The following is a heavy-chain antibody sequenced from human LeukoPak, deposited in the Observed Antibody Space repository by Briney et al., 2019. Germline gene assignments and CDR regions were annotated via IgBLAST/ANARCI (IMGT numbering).Heavy chain of an antibody. CDR2: VTWNSDNI. CDR3: VKESEDSSGWATRYYFDY. J-gene: IGHJ4*02. V-gene: IGHV3-9*01. CDR1: GFTFDDYA. D-gene: IGHD6-19*01. Sequence: GGSLRLSCATSGFTFDDYAMHWVRQAPGKGLEWVAGVTWNSDNIDYAESVRGRFTISRDNAKNSLYLEMNTLRLEDTALYYCVKESEDSSGWATRYYFDYWGQGSLVTVSS.